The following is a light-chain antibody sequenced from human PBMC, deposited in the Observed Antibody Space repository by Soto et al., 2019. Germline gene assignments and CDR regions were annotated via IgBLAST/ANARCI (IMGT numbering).Light chain of an antibody. CDR1: QGVSSS. Sequence: QLTKSQPSLSASVGDRVTITCRASQGVSSSLAWYHQQPGKAPKLLIYAATTLQSGVPSRFSGSGSGTDFTLTINSLQPEDFAVYYCQQYQKWPITFGQGTRLEN. J-gene: IGKJ5*01. V-gene: IGKV1-9*01. CDR2: AAT. CDR3: QQYQKWPIT.